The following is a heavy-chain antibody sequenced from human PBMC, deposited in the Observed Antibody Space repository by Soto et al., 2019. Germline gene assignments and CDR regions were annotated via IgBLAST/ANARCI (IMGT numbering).Heavy chain of an antibody. Sequence: QVQLVESGGGVVQPGRSLRLSCAASGFTFSSYAMHWVRQAPGKGLEWVAVISYDGSNKYYADSVKGRFTISGDNSKNTLYLQMNSLRAEDTAVYYCARDGYNYDYYYGMDVWGQGTTVTVSS. CDR3: ARDGYNYDYYYGMDV. CDR1: GFTFSSYA. D-gene: IGHD5-12*01. V-gene: IGHV3-30-3*01. J-gene: IGHJ6*02. CDR2: ISYDGSNK.